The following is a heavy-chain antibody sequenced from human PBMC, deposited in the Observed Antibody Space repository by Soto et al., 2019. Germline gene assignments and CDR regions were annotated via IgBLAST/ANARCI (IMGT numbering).Heavy chain of an antibody. J-gene: IGHJ4*01. CDR1: GFTFSSYA. V-gene: IGHV3-30-3*01. D-gene: IGHD3-22*01. Sequence: GGSLRLSCAASGFTFSSYAMHWVRQAPGKGLEWVAVISYDGSNKYYADSVKGRFTISRDNSKNTLYLQMNSLRAEDTAVYYCARDYPSRGYYYDSSGYYYGSLDYWGQEPWSPSPQ. CDR3: ARDYPSRGYYYDSSGYYYGSLDY. CDR2: ISYDGSNK.